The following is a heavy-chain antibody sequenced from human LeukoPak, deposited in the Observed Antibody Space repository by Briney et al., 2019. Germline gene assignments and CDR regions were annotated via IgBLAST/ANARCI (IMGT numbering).Heavy chain of an antibody. J-gene: IGHJ4*02. CDR2: ISGSGSTT. CDR3: AKVGDYYGSGKYSNFDY. D-gene: IGHD3-10*01. Sequence: GGSLRLSCAASGFTFSSYAMTWVRQAPGKGLEWVSAISGSGSTTYYADPVKGRFTISRDNSKNTLYLQMSSLRAEDTAVYYCAKVGDYYGSGKYSNFDYWGQGTLVTVSS. CDR1: GFTFSSYA. V-gene: IGHV3-23*01.